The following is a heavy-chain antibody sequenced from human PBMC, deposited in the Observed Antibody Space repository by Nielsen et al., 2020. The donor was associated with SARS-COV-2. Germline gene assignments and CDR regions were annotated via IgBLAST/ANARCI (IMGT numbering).Heavy chain of an antibody. CDR1: GFTVSSLW. Sequence: GGSLRLSCAASGFTVSSLWMSWVRQVPGKGLEWVADIKPDGSEKVYVDSVKGRFTISRDNAKNSLYLQMNSLRAEDTALYYCANAPFYGSGSLDYWGQGTLVTVSS. D-gene: IGHD3-10*01. J-gene: IGHJ4*02. CDR2: IKPDGSEK. CDR3: ANAPFYGSGSLDY. V-gene: IGHV3-7*03.